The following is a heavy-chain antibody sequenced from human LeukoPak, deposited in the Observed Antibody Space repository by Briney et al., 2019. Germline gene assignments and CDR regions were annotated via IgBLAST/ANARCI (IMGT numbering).Heavy chain of an antibody. Sequence: PSETLSLTCAVYGGSFSGYYWSWIRQPPGKGLEWIGEINHSGSTNYNPSLKSRVTISVDTSKNQFSLKLSSVTAADTAVYYCARRRYYDSSGYSRSFDYWGQGTLVTVSS. CDR2: INHSGST. V-gene: IGHV4-34*01. J-gene: IGHJ4*02. CDR3: ARRRYYDSSGYSRSFDY. CDR1: GGSFSGYY. D-gene: IGHD3-22*01.